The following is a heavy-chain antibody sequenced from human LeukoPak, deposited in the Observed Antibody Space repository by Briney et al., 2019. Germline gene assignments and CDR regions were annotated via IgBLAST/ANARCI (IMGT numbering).Heavy chain of an antibody. CDR2: ISYDGGNK. CDR1: GFTFSSFA. D-gene: IGHD2-2*01. CDR3: ARGQYCPGTTCYQFGY. V-gene: IGHV3-30-3*01. Sequence: GGSLRLSCAASGFTFSSFAMHWVRQAPGKGLEWVAVISYDGGNKDYADSVKGRFTISRDNSKNTLSLQLNSLRAEDTAVYYCARGQYCPGTTCYQFGYWGQGTLVTVSS. J-gene: IGHJ4*02.